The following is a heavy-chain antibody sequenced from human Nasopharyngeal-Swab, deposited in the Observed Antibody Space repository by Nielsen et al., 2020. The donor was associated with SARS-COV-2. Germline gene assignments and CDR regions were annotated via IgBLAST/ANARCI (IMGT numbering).Heavy chain of an antibody. J-gene: IGHJ5*02. CDR3: ARASNGRSLNWFDP. CDR2: INPGGGSA. V-gene: IGHV1-46*01. D-gene: IGHD4-11*01. Sequence: WVRQAPGQGLEWMGIINPGGGSARYSQNFQGRVTMTRDTSTSTVYMELSSLRSEDTAVYYCARASNGRSLNWFDPWGQGTLVTVSS.